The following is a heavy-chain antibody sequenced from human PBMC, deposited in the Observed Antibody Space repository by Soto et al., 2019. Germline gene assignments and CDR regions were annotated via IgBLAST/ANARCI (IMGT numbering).Heavy chain of an antibody. CDR3: AVAAVREIMAQYSSGRAV. D-gene: IGHD3-10*01. CDR1: GGTLSDYA. V-gene: IGHV1-69*01. Sequence: QVQLVQSGAEVKTPGSSVKVSCKASGGTLSDYAISWVRQAPGQGLEWMGGIMPTVDSANYAQNFQGRLTISADESTSTANLELSSLRSDDTAVYYCAVAAVREIMAQYSSGRAVWGQGTTVIVSS. CDR2: IMPTVDSA. J-gene: IGHJ6*02.